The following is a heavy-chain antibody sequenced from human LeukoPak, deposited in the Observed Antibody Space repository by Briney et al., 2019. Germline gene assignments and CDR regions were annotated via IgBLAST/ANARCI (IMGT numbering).Heavy chain of an antibody. D-gene: IGHD5-24*01. CDR3: ARDNSVRDEAWWFNP. Sequence: ASVKVSCKAFGYTFTSNYMHWVRQAPGQGPEWMGVISPSGGSTTYAQKFQGRVTLTTDMSTSTDYLELSSLRSEDTAVYYCARDNSVRDEAWWFNPWGQGTLVNVSS. J-gene: IGHJ5*02. V-gene: IGHV1-46*01. CDR1: GYTFTSNY. CDR2: ISPSGGST.